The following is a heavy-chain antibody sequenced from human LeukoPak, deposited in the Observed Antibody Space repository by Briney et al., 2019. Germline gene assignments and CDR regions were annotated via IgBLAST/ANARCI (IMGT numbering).Heavy chain of an antibody. D-gene: IGHD3-16*01. CDR3: ARGSFYDPFDS. Sequence: ASVKVSCRASGYTFSSYRMNWVRQATGQGLEWMGWMNPKTGDTGYAQQFQGRVTITMNASITTAYMELKRLRSGDTAVYYCARGSFYDPFDSWGQEPWSPSPQ. V-gene: IGHV1-8*03. CDR1: GYTFSSYR. CDR2: MNPKTGDT. J-gene: IGHJ5*01.